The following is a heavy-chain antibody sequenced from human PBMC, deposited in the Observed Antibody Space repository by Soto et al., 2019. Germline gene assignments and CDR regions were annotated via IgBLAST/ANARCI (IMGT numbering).Heavy chain of an antibody. J-gene: IGHJ4*02. CDR2: IYYTGST. CDR3: ARNGGDTWYYFDS. D-gene: IGHD2-8*02. V-gene: IGHV4-59*12. CDR1: GGSISSFY. Sequence: SETLSLTCTVSGGSISSFYWSWIRQPPGKGLEWVGYIYYTGSTNYNPSLKSRVTISVDTSKNQFFLNLNSVTAADTGMYYCARNGGDTWYYFDSWGQGTVVTVSS.